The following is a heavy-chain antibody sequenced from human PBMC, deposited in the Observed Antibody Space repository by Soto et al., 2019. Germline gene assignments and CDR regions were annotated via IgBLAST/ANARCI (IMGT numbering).Heavy chain of an antibody. D-gene: IGHD3-3*01. CDR2: ISAYNGNT. Sequence: QVQLVQSGAEVKKPGASVKVSCKASGYTFTSYGISWVRQAPGQGLEWMGWISAYNGNTNYAQKLQGRVTMTTDTSTSTAYRELRSLRSDDTAVYDCASLRGYDFWSGYCAPPMDVWGKGTTVTVSS. CDR1: GYTFTSYG. J-gene: IGHJ6*03. CDR3: ASLRGYDFWSGYCAPPMDV. V-gene: IGHV1-18*01.